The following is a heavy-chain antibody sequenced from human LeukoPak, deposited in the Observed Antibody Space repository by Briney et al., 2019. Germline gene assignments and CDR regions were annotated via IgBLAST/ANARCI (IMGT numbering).Heavy chain of an antibody. Sequence: PSETLSLTCTVSGGSISSGSYYWNWIRQPAGKEQEWIGRIYTSGRTNYNPSLKSRVTISVDTSKNQFSLKLSSVTAADTAVYYCARDSPNYYDSSGYYTESPFDSWGQGTLVTVSS. CDR2: IYTSGRT. J-gene: IGHJ4*02. D-gene: IGHD3-22*01. V-gene: IGHV4-61*02. CDR1: GGSISSGSYY. CDR3: ARDSPNYYDSSGYYTESPFDS.